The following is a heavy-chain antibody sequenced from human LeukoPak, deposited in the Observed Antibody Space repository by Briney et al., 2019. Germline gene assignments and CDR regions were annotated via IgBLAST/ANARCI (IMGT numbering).Heavy chain of an antibody. J-gene: IGHJ3*02. CDR1: GFTVSSNY. CDR2: ISGSGGST. V-gene: IGHV3-23*01. Sequence: GGSLRLSCAASGFTVSSNYMSWVRQAPGKGLEWVSAISGSGGSTYYADSVKGRFTISRDNSKNTLYLQMNSLRAEDTAVYYCLKYCGGDCYGAFDIWGQGTMVTVSS. D-gene: IGHD2-21*02. CDR3: LKYCGGDCYGAFDI.